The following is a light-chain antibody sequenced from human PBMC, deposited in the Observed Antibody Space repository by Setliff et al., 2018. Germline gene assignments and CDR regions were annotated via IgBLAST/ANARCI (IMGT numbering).Light chain of an antibody. J-gene: IGLJ3*02. CDR2: EVN. V-gene: IGLV2-23*02. CDR3: CSFAETNILV. CDR1: NSAIGTYDL. Sequence: QSALTQPASVSGSPGQSITISCTGTNSAIGTYDLVSWYQHHPGKAPKLIIYEVNKRPSGISDRFSGSKSGNTASLTISGLQAADEADYHCCSFAETNILVFGGGTQLTVL.